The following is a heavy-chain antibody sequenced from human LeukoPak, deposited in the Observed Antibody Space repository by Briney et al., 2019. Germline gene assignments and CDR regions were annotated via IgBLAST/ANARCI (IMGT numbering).Heavy chain of an antibody. CDR1: GFTFSSYG. Sequence: PGGSLRLSCAASGFTFSSYGMHWVPQAPDKGLEWVAVIWYDGSNKYYADSVKGRFTISRDNSKNTLYLQMNSLRAEDTAVYYCAKDRAHYSSGWRGFFDYWRQGTQATVSS. D-gene: IGHD6-19*01. CDR2: IWYDGSNK. CDR3: AKDRAHYSSGWRGFFDY. V-gene: IGHV3-33*06. J-gene: IGHJ4*02.